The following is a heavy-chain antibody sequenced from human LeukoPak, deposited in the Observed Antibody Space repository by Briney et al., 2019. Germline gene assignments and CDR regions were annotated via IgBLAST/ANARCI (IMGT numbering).Heavy chain of an antibody. V-gene: IGHV1-18*01. CDR1: GYTFTSYG. CDR3: ARAPPGIAVAGRIAFDI. CDR2: ISAYNGNT. J-gene: IGHJ3*02. D-gene: IGHD6-19*01. Sequence: ASVKVSCKASGYTFTSYGISWVRQAPGQGLEWMGWISAYNGNTNYAQKLQGRVTMTTDTSTSTAYMELRSLRSDDTAVYYCARAPPGIAVAGRIAFDIWGQGTMVTVSS.